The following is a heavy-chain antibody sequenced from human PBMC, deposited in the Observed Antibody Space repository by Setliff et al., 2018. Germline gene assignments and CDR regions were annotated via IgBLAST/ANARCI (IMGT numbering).Heavy chain of an antibody. CDR2: IVADGSGK. D-gene: IGHD3-10*01. Sequence: PGGSLRLSCVGSGFTFSGPWMSWVRQAPGKGLEWVANIVADGSGKHYVASVKGRFSISRDNDKNSMYLEMNSLRAEDTAVYYCARDGGTGDSGTYFNIGFDSWGQGTQVTVSS. J-gene: IGHJ5*01. V-gene: IGHV3-7*01. CDR1: GFTFSGPW. CDR3: ARDGGTGDSGTYFNIGFDS.